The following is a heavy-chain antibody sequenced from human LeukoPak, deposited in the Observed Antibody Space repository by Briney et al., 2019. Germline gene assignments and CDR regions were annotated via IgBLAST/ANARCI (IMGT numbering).Heavy chain of an antibody. J-gene: IGHJ4*02. CDR2: IYYSGST. Sequence: SETLSLTCTVSGGSISSYYWSWIRQPPGKGLEWIGYIYYSGSTNYNPSLKSRVTISVDTSKSQFSLRLSSVTAADTAVYYCARQLFDNSWFPFDYWGQGTLVTVSS. V-gene: IGHV4-59*08. CDR3: ARQLFDNSWFPFDY. CDR1: GGSISSYY. D-gene: IGHD6-13*01.